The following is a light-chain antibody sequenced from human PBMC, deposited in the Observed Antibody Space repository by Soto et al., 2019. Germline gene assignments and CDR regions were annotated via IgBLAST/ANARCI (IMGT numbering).Light chain of an antibody. Sequence: EIVLTQSPATLSLSPGERATISCRASQSVSSQLAWYQQKPGQAPSLLIYDASTRATGIPARFSGSGSGTDFTLTISSLEPEDFAVYYCQQRSNWPWTFGQGTKAEI. CDR3: QQRSNWPWT. V-gene: IGKV3-11*01. CDR2: DAS. J-gene: IGKJ1*01. CDR1: QSVSSQ.